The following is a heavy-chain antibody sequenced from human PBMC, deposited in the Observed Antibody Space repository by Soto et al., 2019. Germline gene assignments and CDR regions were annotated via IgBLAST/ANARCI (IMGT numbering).Heavy chain of an antibody. CDR3: ARGAHLVPAAGGLFDY. D-gene: IGHD2-2*01. J-gene: IGHJ4*02. CDR1: GGTFSSYA. V-gene: IGHV1-69*12. Sequence: QVPLVQSGAEVKQPGSSVKVSCKASGGTFSSYAISWVRQAPGQGLEWMGGIIPIFGTANYAQKFQGRVTITADESTSTAYMELSSLRSDDTAVYYCARGAHLVPAAGGLFDYWGQGTLVTVSS. CDR2: IIPIFGTA.